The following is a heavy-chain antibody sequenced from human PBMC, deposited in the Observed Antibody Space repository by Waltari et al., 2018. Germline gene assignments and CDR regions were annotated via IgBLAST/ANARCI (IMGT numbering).Heavy chain of an antibody. Sequence: QVQLQQWGAGLLGPSETLSLTCAVYGASFSAYYWGWVRQPPGKGLEWIGQIRHPGSTNYNPSLKSRVTISIDTPRSQFSLRLSSVTAADTALYFCTRGGNYDFWSHRPFVDPWGQGTLVTVSS. CDR2: IRHPGST. CDR1: GASFSAYY. V-gene: IGHV4-34*01. J-gene: IGHJ5*02. D-gene: IGHD3-3*01. CDR3: TRGGNYDFWSHRPFVDP.